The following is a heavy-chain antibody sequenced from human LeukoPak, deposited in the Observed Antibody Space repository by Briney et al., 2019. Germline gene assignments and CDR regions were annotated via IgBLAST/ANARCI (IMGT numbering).Heavy chain of an antibody. CDR3: AKRWGSTSYNYYYYMDV. CDR1: GLTFNNYA. Sequence: PGGSLRLSCAVSGLTFNNYAMSWIRQAPGKGLEWVSYISSSGSIIYYTDSVKGRFTISRDNAKNSLSLQMNSLRAEDTAVYYCAKRWGSTSYNYYYYMDVWGKGTTVTISS. V-gene: IGHV3-11*01. CDR2: ISSSGSII. J-gene: IGHJ6*03. D-gene: IGHD2-2*01.